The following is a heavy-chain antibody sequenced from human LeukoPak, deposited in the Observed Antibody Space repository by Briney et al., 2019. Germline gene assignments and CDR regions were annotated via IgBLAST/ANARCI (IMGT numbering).Heavy chain of an antibody. CDR3: ARDKLGGSMAGSNFDY. CDR1: GFNFSKYW. D-gene: IGHD6-19*01. J-gene: IGHJ4*02. V-gene: IGHV3-7*01. Sequence: GGSLRLSCAVSGFNFSKYWMSWVRQAPGKGLEWVANIKQDGSEKNYVDSEKGRFTISRDNAKKSLYLQMNSLRAEDTAVYYCARDKLGGSMAGSNFDYWGQGTLVTVSS. CDR2: IKQDGSEK.